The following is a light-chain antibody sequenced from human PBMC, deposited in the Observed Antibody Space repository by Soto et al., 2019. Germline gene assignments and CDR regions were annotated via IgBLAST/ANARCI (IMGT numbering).Light chain of an antibody. CDR2: WAS. CDR3: QQYDSTPWT. Sequence: DIVMTQSPDSLAVSLGERATINCRSSQSVLYSSNSKNYLAWYQQKPGQPPKLLIYWASTRESGVPDRFSGSGSGTDFTLTISSLQAEDVAVSYCQQYDSTPWTFGQGTKVEIK. V-gene: IGKV4-1*01. CDR1: QSVLYSSNSKNY. J-gene: IGKJ1*01.